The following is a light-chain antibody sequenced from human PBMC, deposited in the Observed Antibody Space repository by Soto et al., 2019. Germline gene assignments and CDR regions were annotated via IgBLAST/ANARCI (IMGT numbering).Light chain of an antibody. J-gene: IGKJ4*01. CDR2: KAS. CDR1: QSISSW. Sequence: DIQMTQSPSTLSASVGDRVTITCRASQSISSWLAWYQQKPGKAPNLLIYKASSLESGVPSRFSGSGSGTEFNLTISSLQPDDFATYYCQQYNRYPLTFGGGTKLEIK. CDR3: QQYNRYPLT. V-gene: IGKV1-5*03.